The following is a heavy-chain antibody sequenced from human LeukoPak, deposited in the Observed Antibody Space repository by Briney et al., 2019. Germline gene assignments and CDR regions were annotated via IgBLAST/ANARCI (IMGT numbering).Heavy chain of an antibody. Sequence: GGSLRLSCAASGFTFHNYAIHWVRQAPGKGLEWVSAISGSGGSTYYADSVKGRFTISRDNSKNTLYLQMNSLRAEDTAIYYCAKGGFTYYDDWGQGTLVTVSS. CDR2: ISGSGGST. CDR1: GFTFHNYA. D-gene: IGHD3-22*01. J-gene: IGHJ4*02. CDR3: AKGGFTYYDD. V-gene: IGHV3-23*01.